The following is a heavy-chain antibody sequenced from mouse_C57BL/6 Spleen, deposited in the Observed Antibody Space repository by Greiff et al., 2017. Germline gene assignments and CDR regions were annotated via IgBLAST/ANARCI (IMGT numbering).Heavy chain of an antibody. V-gene: IGHV6-3*01. Sequence: VKLMESGGGLVQPGGSMKLSCVASGFTFSNYWMNWVRQSPEKGLEWVAQIRLKSDNYATHYAESVKGRFTISRDDSKSSVYLQMNNLRAEDTGIYYCTGRAPFDVWGTGTTVTVSS. J-gene: IGHJ1*03. CDR3: TGRAPFDV. CDR2: IRLKSDNYAT. CDR1: GFTFSNYW.